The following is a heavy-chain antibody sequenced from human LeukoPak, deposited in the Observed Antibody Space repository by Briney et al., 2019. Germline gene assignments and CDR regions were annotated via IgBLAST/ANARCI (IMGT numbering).Heavy chain of an antibody. V-gene: IGHV4-59*01. D-gene: IGHD3-22*01. J-gene: IGHJ4*02. CDR2: IYYSGST. CDR1: GGSISSYY. Sequence: SETLSLTXTVSGGSISSYYWGWIRQPPGKGLEWIGYIYYSGSTNYNPSLKRRVTISVDTSKNQFSLKLSSVTAADTAVYYCASHAYDSSGYYPGLWDYWGQGTLVTVSS. CDR3: ASHAYDSSGYYPGLWDY.